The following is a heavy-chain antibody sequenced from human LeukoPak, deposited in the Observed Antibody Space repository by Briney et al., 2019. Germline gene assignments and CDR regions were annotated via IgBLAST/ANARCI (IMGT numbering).Heavy chain of an antibody. CDR3: ARDTAMVDYYYMDV. J-gene: IGHJ6*03. CDR2: ISYDGSNK. D-gene: IGHD5-18*01. CDR1: GFTFSSYA. Sequence: PGGSLRLSCAASGFTFSSYAMHWVRQAPGKGLEWVAVISYDGSNKYYADSVKGRFTISRDNSKNTLYLQMNSLRAEDTAVYYCARDTAMVDYYYMDVWGKGTTVTVSS. V-gene: IGHV3-30-3*01.